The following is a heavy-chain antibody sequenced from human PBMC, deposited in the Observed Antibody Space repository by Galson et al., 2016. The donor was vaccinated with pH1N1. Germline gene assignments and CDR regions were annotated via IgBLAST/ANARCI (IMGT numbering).Heavy chain of an antibody. Sequence: SETLSLTCNVSGGSVSSGHYYWSWIRQFPGKGLEWIGYSFYSGTTKYNPSLENRVVISLDTSKNQCTLKLMSVSAADTAVYYCARERPYDFWGGYFDSWGQGILVTVSS. D-gene: IGHD3-3*01. V-gene: IGHV4-61*01. CDR3: ARERPYDFWGGYFDS. CDR1: GGSVSSGHYY. J-gene: IGHJ4*02. CDR2: SFYSGTT.